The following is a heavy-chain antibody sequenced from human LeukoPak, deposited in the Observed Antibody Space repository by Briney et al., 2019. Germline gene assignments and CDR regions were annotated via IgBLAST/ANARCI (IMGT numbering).Heavy chain of an antibody. CDR2: MNPNSGNT. J-gene: IGHJ4*02. CDR1: GYTFTSYA. CDR3: ARCFRVMDYGSGSYGDY. V-gene: IGHV1-8*02. Sequence: VSVKVSCKASGYTFTSYAMNWVRQAPGQGLEWMGWMNPNSGNTGYAQKFQGRVTMARNTSISTAYMELSSLRSEDTAVYYCARCFRVMDYGSGSYGDYWGQGTLVTVSS. D-gene: IGHD3-10*01.